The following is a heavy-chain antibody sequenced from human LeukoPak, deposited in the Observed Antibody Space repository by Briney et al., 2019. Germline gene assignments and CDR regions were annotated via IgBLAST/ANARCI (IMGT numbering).Heavy chain of an antibody. CDR3: ARRRQQLFSAGTNYFDY. J-gene: IGHJ4*02. CDR1: GDSISSSSSY. D-gene: IGHD6-13*01. CDR2: IYYSGST. V-gene: IGHV4-39*01. Sequence: SETLSLTCTVSGDSISSSSSYWGWIRQPPGKGLEWIGSIYYSGSTYYNPSLKSRVTISVDTSKNQFSLKLSSVTAADTAVYYCARRRQQLFSAGTNYFDYWGQGTLVTVSS.